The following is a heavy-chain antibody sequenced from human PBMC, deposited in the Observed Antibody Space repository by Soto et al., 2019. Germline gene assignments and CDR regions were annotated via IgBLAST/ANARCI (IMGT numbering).Heavy chain of an antibody. CDR2: INAGNGNT. Sequence: ASVKISCKASGYTFTSYAMHWVRQAPGQRLEWMGWINAGNGNTKYSQKFQGRVTITRDTSASTAYMELSSLRSEDTAMYYCAREASSGWYPSFDYWGQGTLVTVFS. J-gene: IGHJ4*02. D-gene: IGHD6-19*01. V-gene: IGHV1-3*01. CDR3: AREASSGWYPSFDY. CDR1: GYTFTSYA.